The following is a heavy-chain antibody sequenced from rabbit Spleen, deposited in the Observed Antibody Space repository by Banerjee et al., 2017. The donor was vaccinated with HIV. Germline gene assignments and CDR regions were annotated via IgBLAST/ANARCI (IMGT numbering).Heavy chain of an antibody. CDR2: IDLLFGTT. V-gene: IGHV1S45*01. Sequence: EESGGGLVQPEGSLTLTCTASGLDFSSSYWICWVRQAPGKGLEWIGYIDLLFGTTYYASWAMGRFTISKTSSTAVALQMTSLTAADTATYFCARWASSDGYFDLWGPGTLVTVS. D-gene: IGHD1-1*01. J-gene: IGHJ4*01. CDR1: GLDFSSSYW. CDR3: ARWASSDGYFDL.